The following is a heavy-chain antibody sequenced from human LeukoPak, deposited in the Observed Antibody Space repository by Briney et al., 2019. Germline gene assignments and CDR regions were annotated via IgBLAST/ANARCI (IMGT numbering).Heavy chain of an antibody. V-gene: IGHV4-30-4*01. CDR1: GVSISSGDYY. J-gene: IGHJ4*02. D-gene: IGHD3-22*01. Sequence: TSETLSLTCTVSGVSISSGDYYWSWIRQPPGKGLEWIGYIYYSGSTYYNPSLKSRVTISVDTSKNQFSLKLSSVTAADTAVYYCARDYYDSSGYYGVYNYWGQGTLVTVSS. CDR2: IYYSGST. CDR3: ARDYYDSSGYYGVYNY.